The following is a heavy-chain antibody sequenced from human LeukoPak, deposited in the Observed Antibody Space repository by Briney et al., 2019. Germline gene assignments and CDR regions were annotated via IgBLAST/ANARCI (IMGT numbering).Heavy chain of an antibody. D-gene: IGHD5/OR15-5a*01. CDR3: ARDLCLRHPCPLQY. V-gene: IGHV1-18*01. CDR1: GYTFTTYG. J-gene: IGHJ1*01. Sequence: ASVKVSCTASGYTFTTYGISWVRQAPGQGLEWMGWISTYNGDTSYAQNLQGRVTMTRDTSTSTVYIELRSLRSDDTAVYYCARDLCLRHPCPLQYWGQGTLLTVSS. CDR2: ISTYNGDT.